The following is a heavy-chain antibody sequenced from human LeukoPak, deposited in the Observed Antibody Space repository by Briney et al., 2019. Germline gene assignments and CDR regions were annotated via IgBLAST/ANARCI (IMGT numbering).Heavy chain of an antibody. CDR1: GFTLSSYS. CDR2: ISSSSSYI. CDR3: ARYDSSGYLINGASDY. D-gene: IGHD3-22*01. Sequence: GGSLRLSCAASGFTLSSYSMNWVRQAPGKGLEWVSSISSSSSYIYYADSVKGRFTISRDNAKNSLYLQMNSLRAEDTAVYYCARYDSSGYLINGASDYWGQGTLVTVSS. J-gene: IGHJ4*02. V-gene: IGHV3-21*01.